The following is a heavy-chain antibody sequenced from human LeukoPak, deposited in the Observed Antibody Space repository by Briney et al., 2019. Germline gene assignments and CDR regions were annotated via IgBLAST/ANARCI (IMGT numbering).Heavy chain of an antibody. CDR2: ISYDGSNK. CDR3: AKDLRLVRVLDY. V-gene: IGHV3-30*18. CDR1: GLTFSSYG. D-gene: IGHD6-19*01. Sequence: GGSLRLSCAASGLTFSSYGMHWVRQAPGKGLEWVAVISYDGSNKYYADSVKGRFTISRDNSKNTLYLEMNSLRAEDTAVYYCAKDLRLVRVLDYWGQGTLVTVSS. J-gene: IGHJ4*02.